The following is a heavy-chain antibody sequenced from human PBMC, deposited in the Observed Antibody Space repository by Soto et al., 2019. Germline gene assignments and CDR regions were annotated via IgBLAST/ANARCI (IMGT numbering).Heavy chain of an antibody. J-gene: IGHJ4*02. CDR3: ARSARERAAFDS. V-gene: IGHV4-38-2*01. CDR2: IYHSGST. Sequence: PSETLSLTCAVSGYSISSGYYWGWIRQPPGKGLEWIGSIYHSGSTYYNPSLKSRVTISVDTSKNQFSLKLSSVTAADTAVYYCARSARERAAFDSWGQGTLVTVSS. CDR1: GYSISSGYY. D-gene: IGHD6-25*01.